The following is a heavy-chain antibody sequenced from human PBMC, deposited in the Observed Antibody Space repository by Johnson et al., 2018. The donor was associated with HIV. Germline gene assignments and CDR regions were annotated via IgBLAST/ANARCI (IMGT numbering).Heavy chain of an antibody. J-gene: IGHJ3*01. Sequence: QVQLVESGGGVVQPGRSLRLSCAASGFTFSSYAIHWVRQAPAKGLEWVAVISYDRSDKYYADSVKGRFTISRDNSKNTLFLQMNSLRPEDTAVYFCARDGKYSSIGPDAFDVWGQGTMVAVSS. CDR2: ISYDRSDK. D-gene: IGHD6-13*01. CDR3: ARDGKYSSIGPDAFDV. CDR1: GFTFSSYA. V-gene: IGHV3-30*14.